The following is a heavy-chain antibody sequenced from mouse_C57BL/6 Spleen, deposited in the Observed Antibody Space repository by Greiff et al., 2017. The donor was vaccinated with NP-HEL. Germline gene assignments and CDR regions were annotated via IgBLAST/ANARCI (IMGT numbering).Heavy chain of an antibody. CDR2: INPSSGYT. CDR1: GYTFTSYT. V-gene: IGHV1-4*01. Sequence: QVQLQQSGAELARPGASVKMSCKASGYTFTSYTMHWVKQRPGQGLEWIGYINPSSGYTKYNQKFKDKATLTADKSSSTAYMQLSSLTSEDSAVYYCARSDSNLYFDYWGQGTTLTVSS. J-gene: IGHJ2*01. D-gene: IGHD2-5*01. CDR3: ARSDSNLYFDY.